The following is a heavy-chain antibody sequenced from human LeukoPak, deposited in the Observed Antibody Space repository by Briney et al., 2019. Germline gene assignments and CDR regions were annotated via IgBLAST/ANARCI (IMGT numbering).Heavy chain of an antibody. J-gene: IGHJ4*02. CDR3: SRQLNPPDFIGNSYSY. CDR1: GFTFKIYS. Sequence: PGGSLRLSCAASGFTFKIYSMNWVRQAPGKGLEWVASISSLSTYRYFADSVKGRFTVSRDNAKNSLYLEMNSLRAEDTALYYCSRQLNPPDFIGNSYSYWGQGTMVTVSS. CDR2: ISSLSTYR. V-gene: IGHV3-21*01. D-gene: IGHD4-23*01.